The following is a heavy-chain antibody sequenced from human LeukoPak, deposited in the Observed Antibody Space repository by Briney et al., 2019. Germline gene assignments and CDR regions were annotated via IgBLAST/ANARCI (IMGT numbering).Heavy chain of an antibody. J-gene: IGHJ4*02. D-gene: IGHD5-18*01. V-gene: IGHV1-3*03. CDR2: INAGNGNT. Sequence: ASVKVSCKASGGTFSSYAISWVRQAPGQGLEWMGWINAGNGNTKYSQEFQGRVTITRDTSASTAYMELSSLRSEDMAVYYCARGRSYGYFDYWGQGTPGHRLL. CDR3: ARGRSYGYFDY. CDR1: GGTFSSYA.